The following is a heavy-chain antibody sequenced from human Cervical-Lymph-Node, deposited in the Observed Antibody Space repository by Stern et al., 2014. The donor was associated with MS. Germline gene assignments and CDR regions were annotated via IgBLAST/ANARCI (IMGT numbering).Heavy chain of an antibody. D-gene: IGHD5-24*01. CDR3: ARGLVGYKSFYYFDY. J-gene: IGHJ4*02. CDR2: IYHSGST. V-gene: IGHV4-4*02. Sequence: QVQLQESGPGLVKPSGTLSLTCAVSGGSISSSNWWSWVRQPPGQGLEWIGEIYHSGSTNYNPSLKSRVTISEDKSKNQFSLKRSSVTAADTAVYYCARGLVGYKSFYYFDYWGQGTLVTVSS. CDR1: GGSISSSNW.